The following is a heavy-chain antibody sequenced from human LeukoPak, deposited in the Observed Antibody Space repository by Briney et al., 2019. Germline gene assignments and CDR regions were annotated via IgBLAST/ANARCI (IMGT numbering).Heavy chain of an antibody. V-gene: IGHV3-30-3*01. J-gene: IGHJ4*02. Sequence: GGSLRLSCAASGFTVSSNYMSWVRQAPGKGLEWVAVISYDGSNKYYADSVKGRFTISRDNSKNTLYLQMNSLRAEDTAVYYCARDLDYYDSSGYSFDYWGQGTLVTVSS. CDR2: ISYDGSNK. CDR1: GFTVSSNY. CDR3: ARDLDYYDSSGYSFDY. D-gene: IGHD3-22*01.